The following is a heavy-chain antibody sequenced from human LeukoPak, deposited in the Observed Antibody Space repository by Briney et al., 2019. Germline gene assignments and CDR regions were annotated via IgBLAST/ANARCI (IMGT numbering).Heavy chain of an antibody. CDR2: INPNSGGT. CDR1: GYTFTGYY. J-gene: IGHJ4*02. V-gene: IGHV1-2*02. CDR3: ARPSPHYYGPSGFDY. D-gene: IGHD3-10*01. Sequence: ASVKVSCKASGYTFTGYYMHWVRQAPGQGLEWMGWINPNSGGTNYAQKFQGRVTMTRDTSISTAYMELSRLRSDDTAVYYCARPSPHYYGPSGFDYWGQGTLVTVSS.